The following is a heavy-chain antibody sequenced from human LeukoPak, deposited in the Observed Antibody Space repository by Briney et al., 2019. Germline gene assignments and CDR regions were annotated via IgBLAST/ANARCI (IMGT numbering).Heavy chain of an antibody. D-gene: IGHD2-2*01. J-gene: IGHJ4*02. CDR2: INHSGGT. Sequence: PSETLSLTCAVYGGSFSGYYWSWIRQPPGKGLEWIGEINHSGGTDYNPSLKSRVTISVDTSKSQFSLNLNSVTAADTAVYYCARTSGYCSSTSCFYFDYWGQGTLVTVSS. CDR3: ARTSGYCSSTSCFYFDY. V-gene: IGHV4-34*01. CDR1: GGSFSGYY.